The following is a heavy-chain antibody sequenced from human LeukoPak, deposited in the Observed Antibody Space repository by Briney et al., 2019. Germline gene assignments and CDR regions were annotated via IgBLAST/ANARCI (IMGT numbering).Heavy chain of an antibody. D-gene: IGHD6-13*01. J-gene: IGHJ5*02. V-gene: IGHV4-38-2*02. CDR1: GYSIHSGYY. Sequence: SETLSLPCTVSGYSIHSGYYWGWIRPPPGKGLELSGNMYPTWSTYYNPSLKRRVTISVDTSKNQFSLKVSSVSAGDTAIYYCATAYSSSWYWNWLDPWGQGTLVTVSS. CDR3: ATAYSSSWYWNWLDP. CDR2: MYPTWST.